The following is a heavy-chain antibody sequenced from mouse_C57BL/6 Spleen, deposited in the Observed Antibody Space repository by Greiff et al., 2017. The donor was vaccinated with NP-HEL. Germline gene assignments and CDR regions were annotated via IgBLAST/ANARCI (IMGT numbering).Heavy chain of an antibody. V-gene: IGHV1-62-2*01. D-gene: IGHD2-3*01. CDR1: GYTFTEYT. Sequence: VKLQESGAELVKPGASVKLSCKASGYTFTEYTIHWVKQRSGQGLEWIGWFYPGSGSIKYNEKFKDKATLTADKSSSTVYMELSRLTSEDSAVYFCARHPPMVRELYYAMDYWGQGTSVTVSS. CDR2: FYPGSGSI. CDR3: ARHPPMVRELYYAMDY. J-gene: IGHJ4*01.